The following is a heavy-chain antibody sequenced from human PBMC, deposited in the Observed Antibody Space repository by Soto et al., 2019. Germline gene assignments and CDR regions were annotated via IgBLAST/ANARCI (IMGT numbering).Heavy chain of an antibody. CDR3: ARAHGYLDAFDI. J-gene: IGHJ3*02. CDR2: ISSSSNTI. D-gene: IGHD5-18*01. CDR1: GFTFSSYS. Sequence: GGSLRLSCAASGFTFSSYSMNWVRQAPGKGLEWVSYISSSSNTIYYAESVKGRFTISRENAKNSLYLQMNSLRDEDTAVYYCARAHGYLDAFDIWGQGTMVTVSS. V-gene: IGHV3-48*02.